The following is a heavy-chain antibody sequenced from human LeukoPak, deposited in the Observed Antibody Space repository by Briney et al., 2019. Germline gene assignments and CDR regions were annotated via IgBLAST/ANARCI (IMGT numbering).Heavy chain of an antibody. CDR1: GFTFSDYY. V-gene: IGHV3-23*01. Sequence: GGSLRLSCAASGFTFSDYYMSWIRQAPGKGLEWVSAISGSGGSTYYADSVKGRFTISRDNSKNTLYLQVNSLRAEDTAVYYCAKGRGSYSSRHFDYWGQGTLVTVSS. D-gene: IGHD1-26*01. J-gene: IGHJ4*02. CDR2: ISGSGGST. CDR3: AKGRGSYSSRHFDY.